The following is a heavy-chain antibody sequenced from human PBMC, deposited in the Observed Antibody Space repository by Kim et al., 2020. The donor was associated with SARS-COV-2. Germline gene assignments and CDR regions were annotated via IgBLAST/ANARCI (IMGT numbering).Heavy chain of an antibody. J-gene: IGHJ1*01. CDR3: ATDLRAGQRG. Sequence: GGSLRLSCAASGFPFSGYEMSWVRQPPGKGLEWVSTISHDGVNTRYADSVQGRFTISRDNSENTLFLQMTSLRVEDMVVYYCATDLRAGQRGGGQGTLVTVPS. CDR1: GFPFSGYE. CDR2: ISHDGVNT. V-gene: IGHV3-23*01. D-gene: IGHD6-25*01.